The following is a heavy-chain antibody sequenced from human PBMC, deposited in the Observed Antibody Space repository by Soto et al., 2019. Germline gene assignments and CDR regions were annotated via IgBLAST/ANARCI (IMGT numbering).Heavy chain of an antibody. CDR1: GYSFTSYW. J-gene: IGHJ4*02. V-gene: IGHV5-51*01. CDR2: IYPGDSDT. CDR3: AREFDYYYDSSGSLDY. Sequence: PGESLKISCKGSGYSFTSYWIGWVRQMPGKGLEWMGIIYPGDSDTRYSPSFQGQVTISADKFISTAYLQWSSLKASDTAMYYCAREFDYYYDSSGSLDYWGQGTLVTVS. D-gene: IGHD3-22*01.